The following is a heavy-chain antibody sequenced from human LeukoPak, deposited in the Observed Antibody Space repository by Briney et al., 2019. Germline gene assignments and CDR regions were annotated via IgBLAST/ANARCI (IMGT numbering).Heavy chain of an antibody. J-gene: IGHJ4*02. V-gene: IGHV4-39*01. CDR3: ATYGGTMVRGVINY. CDR2: IYYSGST. D-gene: IGHD3-10*01. CDR1: GGSISSSSYY. Sequence: ASETLSLTCTVSGGSISSSSYYWGWIRQPPGKGLEWIGSIYYSGSTYYNPSLKSRVTISVDTSKNQFSLKLSSVTAADTAVYYCATYGGTMVRGVINYWGQGTLVTVSS.